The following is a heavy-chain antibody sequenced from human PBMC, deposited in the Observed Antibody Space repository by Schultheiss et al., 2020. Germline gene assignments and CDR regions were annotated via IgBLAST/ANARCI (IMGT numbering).Heavy chain of an antibody. V-gene: IGHV1-3*01. CDR2: INAGNGNT. D-gene: IGHD1-26*01. CDR1: GYTFTSYA. Sequence: ASVKVSCKASGYTFTSYAMNWVRQAPGQGLEWMGWINAGNGNTKYSQKFQGRVTITADESTSTAYMELSSLRSEDTAVYYCARTRVGASFDYWGQGTLVTVSS. J-gene: IGHJ4*02. CDR3: ARTRVGASFDY.